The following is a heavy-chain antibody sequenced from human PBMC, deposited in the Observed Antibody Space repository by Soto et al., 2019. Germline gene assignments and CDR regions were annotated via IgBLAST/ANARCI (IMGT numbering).Heavy chain of an antibody. J-gene: IGHJ6*02. Sequence: PSETLSLTCTVSGGSISSYYWSWIRQPPGKGLEWIGYIYYSGSTNYNPSLKSRVTISVDTSKNQFSLKLSSVTAADTAVYYCARDRTVTTFPYYYGMDVWGQGTTVTVSS. CDR2: IYYSGST. CDR1: GGSISSYY. V-gene: IGHV4-59*01. D-gene: IGHD4-4*01. CDR3: ARDRTVTTFPYYYGMDV.